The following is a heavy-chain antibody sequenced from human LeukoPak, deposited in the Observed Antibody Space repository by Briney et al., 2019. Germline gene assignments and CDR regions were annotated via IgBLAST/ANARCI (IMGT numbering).Heavy chain of an antibody. CDR2: FDPEDGET. Sequence: ASVTVSCKVSGYTLTELSMHWVRQAPGKGLEWMGGFDPEDGETIYAQKFQGRVTMTEDTSTDTAYMELSSLRSEDTAVYYCATARITGTTGGYFDYWGQGTLVTVSS. V-gene: IGHV1-24*01. CDR1: GYTLTELS. CDR3: ATARITGTTGGYFDY. D-gene: IGHD1-7*01. J-gene: IGHJ4*02.